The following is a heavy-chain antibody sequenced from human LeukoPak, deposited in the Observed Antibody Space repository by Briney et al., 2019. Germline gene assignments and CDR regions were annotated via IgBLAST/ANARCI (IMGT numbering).Heavy chain of an antibody. CDR1: GGSISSYY. V-gene: IGHV4-59*08. D-gene: IGHD3-10*01. J-gene: IGHJ3*02. CDR3: ARGTMVRGVLYDAFDI. CDR2: IYYSGST. Sequence: SETLSLTCTVSGGSISSYYWSWIRQPPGKGLEWIGYIYYSGSTNYNPSLKSRVTISVDTSKNQFSLELSSVTAADTAVYYCARGTMVRGVLYDAFDIWGQGTMVTVSS.